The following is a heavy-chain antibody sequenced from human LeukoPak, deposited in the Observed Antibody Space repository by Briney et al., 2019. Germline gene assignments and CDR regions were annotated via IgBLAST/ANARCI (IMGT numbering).Heavy chain of an antibody. D-gene: IGHD3-10*01. CDR1: GFTFGDYA. J-gene: IGHJ4*02. CDR3: TRAAGTMVRNYFDY. CDR2: IRSKAYGGTT. Sequence: PGRSLRLSCTASGFTFGDYAISWVRQAPGKGLEWVGFIRSKAYGGTTEYAESVKGKFTISRDDSKSIAFLQMNSLKTEDTAVYYCTRAAGTMVRNYFDYWGQGTLVTVSS. V-gene: IGHV3-49*04.